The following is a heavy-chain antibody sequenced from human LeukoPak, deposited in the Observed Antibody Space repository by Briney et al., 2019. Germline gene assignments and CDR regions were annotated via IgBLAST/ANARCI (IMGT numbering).Heavy chain of an antibody. Sequence: PSETLSLTCTVSGGSISSYYWSWIRQPPGKGLEWIGYIYYSGSTNYNPSLKSRVTISVDTSKNQFSLKLSSVTAADTAVYYCARTAMDYYGSGSYYENPPLVWFDPWGQGTLVTVSS. CDR2: IYYSGST. CDR1: GGSISSYY. D-gene: IGHD3-10*01. J-gene: IGHJ5*02. V-gene: IGHV4-59*01. CDR3: ARTAMDYYGSGSYYENPPLVWFDP.